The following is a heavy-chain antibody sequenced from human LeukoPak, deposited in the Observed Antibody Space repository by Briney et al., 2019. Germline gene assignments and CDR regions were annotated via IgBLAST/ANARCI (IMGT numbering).Heavy chain of an antibody. J-gene: IGHJ4*02. V-gene: IGHV3-66*01. CDR2: IYSGGST. CDR3: AREDYVWGSYRSSGSD. Sequence: GGSLRLSCAASGFTVSSNYMSWVRQAPGKGLEWVSVIYSGGSTYYADSVKGRFTISRDNSKNPLYLQMNSLRAEDTAVYYCAREDYVWGSYRSSGSDWGQGTLVTVSS. CDR1: GFTVSSNY. D-gene: IGHD3-16*02.